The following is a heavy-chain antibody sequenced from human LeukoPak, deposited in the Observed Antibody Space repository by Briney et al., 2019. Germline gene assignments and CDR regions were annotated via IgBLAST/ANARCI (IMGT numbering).Heavy chain of an antibody. CDR2: ISGSGGST. V-gene: IGHV3-23*01. Sequence: GGSLRLSCAASGFTFSSYAMSWVRQAPGKGLEWVSAISGSGGSTYYADSVKGRFTISRDNSKNTLYLQMNSLRAEDTAVYYCTTGGIYCSSTSCVPPDAFDIWGQGTMVTVSS. CDR3: TTGGIYCSSTSCVPPDAFDI. J-gene: IGHJ3*02. D-gene: IGHD2-2*01. CDR1: GFTFSSYA.